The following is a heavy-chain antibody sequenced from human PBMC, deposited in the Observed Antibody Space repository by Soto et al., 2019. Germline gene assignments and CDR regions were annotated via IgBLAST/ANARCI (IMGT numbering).Heavy chain of an antibody. Sequence: EVQLLESGGGLVQPGGSLRLSCAASGFTFNNYAMTWVRQAPGKGLEWVSAISGGGDTTSYADSVKGRFTVSRDGSKNTLYLPMSSLRAEPTALYYCAKGRGGSGSLTPRVDFWGQGTLVTVSS. CDR3: AKGRGGSGSLTPRVDF. V-gene: IGHV3-23*01. CDR2: ISGGGDTT. CDR1: GFTFNNYA. J-gene: IGHJ4*02. D-gene: IGHD3-10*01.